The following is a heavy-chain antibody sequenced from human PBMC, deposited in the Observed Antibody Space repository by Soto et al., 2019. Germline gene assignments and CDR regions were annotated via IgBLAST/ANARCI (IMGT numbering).Heavy chain of an antibody. CDR3: ARSINSSSWYLPPALDP. J-gene: IGHJ5*02. CDR1: GDRFTGYY. V-gene: IGHV1-2*04. Sequence: GASVKPSCKACGDRFTGYYMHWVRQAPKQGFEWMGWINPNSGGTNYAQKFQGWVTMTRDTSISTAYMELSRLRSDDTAVYYCARSINSSSWYLPPALDPWGQGTLLTVSS. D-gene: IGHD6-13*01. CDR2: INPNSGGT.